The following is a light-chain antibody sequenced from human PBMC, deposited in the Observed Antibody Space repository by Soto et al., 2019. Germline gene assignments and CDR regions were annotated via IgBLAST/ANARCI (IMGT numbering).Light chain of an antibody. CDR2: DVS. J-gene: IGLJ1*01. Sequence: QSVLTQRASVSGSPGHSITISGTGASSDVGNYNYVSWYQQHPGKAPKLIIYDVSNRPSGVSNRFSGSKSGNTASLTISGLQAEDEADYYCSSYTSSTTLYVFGTGTKVTVL. V-gene: IGLV2-14*03. CDR1: SSDVGNYNY. CDR3: SSYTSSTTLYV.